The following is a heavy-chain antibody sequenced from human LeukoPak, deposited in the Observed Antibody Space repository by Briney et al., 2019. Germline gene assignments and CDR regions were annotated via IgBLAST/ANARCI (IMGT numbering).Heavy chain of an antibody. CDR3: AKDPNGDYIGAFDF. CDR2: ITANGGYT. J-gene: IGHJ3*01. CDR1: AFSFSKFA. Sequence: PGGSLRLSCVASAFSFSKFALIWVRQAPGKGLEWVSAITANGGYTLYADAVKGRFTVSRDKSKNTLYLQINSLRPEDTAMYYCAKDPNGDYIGAFDFWGQGTMVTVSS. D-gene: IGHD4-17*01. V-gene: IGHV3-23*01.